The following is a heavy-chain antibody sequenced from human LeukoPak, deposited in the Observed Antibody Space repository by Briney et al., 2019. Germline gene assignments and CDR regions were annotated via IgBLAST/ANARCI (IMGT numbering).Heavy chain of an antibody. CDR3: ARSPMVRGQTRHYYYGMDV. CDR1: GYTFTSYD. J-gene: IGHJ6*02. CDR2: MKPNSGNT. Sequence: GASVKVSCKASGYTFTSYDINWVRQATRHGREWMGGMKPNSGNTGYAQKFQGRATMTRNTSISTAYMELSSLRSEDTAVYYCARSPMVRGQTRHYYYGMDVWGQGTTVTVSS. D-gene: IGHD3-10*01. V-gene: IGHV1-8*01.